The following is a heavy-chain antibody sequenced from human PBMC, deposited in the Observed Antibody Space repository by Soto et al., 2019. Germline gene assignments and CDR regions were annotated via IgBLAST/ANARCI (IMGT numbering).Heavy chain of an antibody. Sequence: QVQLVQSGAEVKKPGASVKVSCKASGYTFTSYDINWVRQATGQGLEWMGWMNPNSGNTGYAQKFQGRVNMTRNTSISTAYMELSSLRSEDTAVYYCARDLMITFGGVIAPDAFDIWGQGTMVTVSS. CDR2: MNPNSGNT. CDR1: GYTFTSYD. D-gene: IGHD3-16*02. CDR3: ARDLMITFGGVIAPDAFDI. J-gene: IGHJ3*02. V-gene: IGHV1-8*01.